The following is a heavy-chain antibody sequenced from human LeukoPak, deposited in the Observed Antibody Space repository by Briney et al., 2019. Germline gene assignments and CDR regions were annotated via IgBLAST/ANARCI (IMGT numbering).Heavy chain of an antibody. V-gene: IGHV6-1*01. CDR2: TYYRSKWYN. D-gene: IGHD3-10*01. Sequence: SQTLSLTCAISGDSVSSNSAAWNWIRQSPSRGLEWLGRTYYRSKWYNDYAVSVKSRITINPDTSKNQFSLQLNSVTPEDTAVYYCARDRVTMVRGVIKPSILYYYYGMDVWGQGTTVTVSS. J-gene: IGHJ6*02. CDR1: GDSVSSNSAA. CDR3: ARDRVTMVRGVIKPSILYYYYGMDV.